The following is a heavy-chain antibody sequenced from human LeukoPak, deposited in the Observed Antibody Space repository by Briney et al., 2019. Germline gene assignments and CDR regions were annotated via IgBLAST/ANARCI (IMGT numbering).Heavy chain of an antibody. CDR2: IYYSGST. CDR3: ARHQPNDYVWGSYRYRAFDI. Sequence: SETLSLTCTVSGGSISSSSYYWGWIHQPPGKGLEWIGSIYYSGSTYYNPSLKSRVTISVDTSKNQFSLKLSSVTAADTAVYYCARHQPNDYVWGSYRYRAFDIWGQGTMVTVPS. D-gene: IGHD3-16*02. J-gene: IGHJ3*02. V-gene: IGHV4-39*01. CDR1: GGSISSSSYY.